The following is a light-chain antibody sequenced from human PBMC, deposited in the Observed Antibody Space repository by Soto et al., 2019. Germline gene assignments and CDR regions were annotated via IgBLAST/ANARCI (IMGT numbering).Light chain of an antibody. J-gene: IGLJ2*01. CDR3: RTYTSRSTLV. CDR2: EVR. V-gene: IGLV2-14*01. Sequence: QSALTQPASVSGSPGQSITISCSGTSRDIGAYNLVSWYQQPPAKAPKLLIYEVRNRPSGISYRFSGSKSGTTASLTISRPLPEDEADYYCRTYTSRSTLVFGGGTKVTVL. CDR1: SRDIGAYNL.